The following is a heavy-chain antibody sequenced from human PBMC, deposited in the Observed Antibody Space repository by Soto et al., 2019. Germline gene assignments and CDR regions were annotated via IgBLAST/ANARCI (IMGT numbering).Heavy chain of an antibody. Sequence: SETLSLTCTVSGGSISSSSYYWGWIRQPPGKGLEWIGSIYYSGSTYYNPSLKSRVTISVDTSKNQFSLKLSSVTAADTAVYYCARHPDSSWYPHWFDPWGQGTLVTVSS. CDR1: GGSISSSSYY. V-gene: IGHV4-39*01. J-gene: IGHJ5*02. CDR2: IYYSGST. CDR3: ARHPDSSWYPHWFDP. D-gene: IGHD6-13*01.